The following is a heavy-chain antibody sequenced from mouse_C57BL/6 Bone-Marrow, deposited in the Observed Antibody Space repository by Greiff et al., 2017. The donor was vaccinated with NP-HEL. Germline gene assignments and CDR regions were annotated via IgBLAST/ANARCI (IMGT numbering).Heavy chain of an antibody. Sequence: QVQLQQSGPELVKPGASVKISCKASGYAFSSSWMNWVKQRPGKGLEWIGRIYPGDGDTKYNGKFKGKATLTADKSSSTAYMQLSSLTSEDSAVYFCANYYGSSSAWFAYWGQGTLVTVSA. V-gene: IGHV1-82*01. CDR2: IYPGDGDT. J-gene: IGHJ3*01. D-gene: IGHD1-1*01. CDR1: GYAFSSSW. CDR3: ANYYGSSSAWFAY.